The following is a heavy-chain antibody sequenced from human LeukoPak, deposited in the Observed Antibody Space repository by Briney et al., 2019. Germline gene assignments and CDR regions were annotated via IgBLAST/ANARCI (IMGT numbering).Heavy chain of an antibody. Sequence: SEALSLTCTVFGGSISSSSYFWGWIRQPAGKGLEWIGSISHSGSTYYDPSLKSRITISVDTSKNQFSLTVRSVTGADTAVYYCARRITGTTSDSFDYWGQGILVTVSS. D-gene: IGHD1-20*01. CDR3: ARRITGTTSDSFDY. CDR1: GGSISSSSYF. J-gene: IGHJ4*02. V-gene: IGHV4-39*01. CDR2: ISHSGST.